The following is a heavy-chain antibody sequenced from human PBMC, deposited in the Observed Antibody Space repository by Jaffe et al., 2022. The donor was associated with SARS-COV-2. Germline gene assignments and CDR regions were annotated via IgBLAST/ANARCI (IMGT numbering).Heavy chain of an antibody. J-gene: IGHJ4*02. V-gene: IGHV4-61*02. CDR1: GGSISSGSYY. CDR2: IYTSGST. Sequence: QVQLQESGPGLVKPSQTLSLTCTVSGGSISSGSYYWSWIRQPAGKGLEWIGRIYTSGSTNYNPSLKSRVTISVDTSKNQFSLKLSSVTAADTAVYYCASSPTHPVTQYYFDYWGQGTLVTVSS. CDR3: ASSPTHPVTQYYFDY. D-gene: IGHD4-4*01.